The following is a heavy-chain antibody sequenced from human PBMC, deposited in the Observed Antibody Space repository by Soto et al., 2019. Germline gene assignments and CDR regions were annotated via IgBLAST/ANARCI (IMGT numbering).Heavy chain of an antibody. J-gene: IGHJ3*02. Sequence: EVQLLESGGGLVQPGGSLRLSWAASGFTFSSYAMSWVRQAPGKGLEWVSAISGSGGNTYYADSVKGRFTISRDNSKNTLYLQMNSLRAEDTAVYYCAKALFDGYSYGVDAFDIWGQGTMVTVSS. CDR3: AKALFDGYSYGVDAFDI. CDR2: ISGSGGNT. V-gene: IGHV3-23*01. CDR1: GFTFSSYA. D-gene: IGHD5-18*01.